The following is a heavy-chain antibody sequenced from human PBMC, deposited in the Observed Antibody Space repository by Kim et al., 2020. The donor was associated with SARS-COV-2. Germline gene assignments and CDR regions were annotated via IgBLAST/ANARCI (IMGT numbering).Heavy chain of an antibody. CDR3: AREFTAFDI. Sequence: NYSPSFQGHVTFSADKSINTAYLQWSSLKASDTAMYYCAREFTAFDIWGQGTMVTVSS. J-gene: IGHJ3*02. V-gene: IGHV5-10-1*01. D-gene: IGHD3-10*01.